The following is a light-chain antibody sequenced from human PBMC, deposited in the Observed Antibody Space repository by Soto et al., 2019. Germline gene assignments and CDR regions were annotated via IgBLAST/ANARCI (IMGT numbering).Light chain of an antibody. V-gene: IGKV3-20*01. CDR2: GAF. J-gene: IGKJ4*01. CDR3: HQYSSAPLT. Sequence: EIVVTMSAATLSVYPGERATLSCMASQTVRNNYLAWYQQKPGQAPRLFIYGAFNRATGIPDRFSGSGSGTDFTLTISRLEPEDFAVYYCHQYSSAPLTCGVGTKGDI. CDR1: QTVRNNY.